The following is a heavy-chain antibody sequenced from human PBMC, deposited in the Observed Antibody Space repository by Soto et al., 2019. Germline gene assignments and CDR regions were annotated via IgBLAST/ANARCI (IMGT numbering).Heavy chain of an antibody. Sequence: QVQLVESGGGVVQPGRSLRLSCAASGFTFSNYGMYWVRQAPGKVLEWVTTISSDGNDKYYAGSVKGRFTISRDNSENTLDLQMNGLRAEDTAVYYCAKGSFSAHHFLDHWGQGTLVTVSS. V-gene: IGHV3-30*18. CDR1: GFTFSNYG. J-gene: IGHJ4*02. D-gene: IGHD3-10*01. CDR3: AKGSFSAHHFLDH. CDR2: ISSDGNDK.